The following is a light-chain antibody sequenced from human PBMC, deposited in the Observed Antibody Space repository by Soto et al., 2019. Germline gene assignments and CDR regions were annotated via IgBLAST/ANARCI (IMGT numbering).Light chain of an antibody. J-gene: IGKJ3*01. CDR1: QTISSY. CDR3: QQSYSPPFT. V-gene: IGKV1-39*01. CDR2: AAY. Sequence: DIQMNQSPSSLSASVGDGVTISCRASQTISSYLNWYQQRPGIAPRLLIYAAYTLQSGVPSRFSGRGFATNFTIAINSLQTEDFANYYCQQSYSPPFTVGHVTKVEIK.